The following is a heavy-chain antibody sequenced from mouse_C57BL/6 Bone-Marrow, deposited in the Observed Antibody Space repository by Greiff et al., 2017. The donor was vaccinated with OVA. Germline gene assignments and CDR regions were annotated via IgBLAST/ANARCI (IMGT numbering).Heavy chain of an antibody. J-gene: IGHJ4*01. CDR1: GYTFTSYW. Sequence: QVQLQQSGAELVKPGASVKMSCKASGYTFTSYWITWVKQRPGQGLEWIGDIYPGSGSTNYNEKFKSKATLTVDTSSSTAYMQLSSLTSEDAAVYYCAREGDHDYSYAMDYWGQGTSVTVSS. D-gene: IGHD2-4*01. V-gene: IGHV1-55*01. CDR3: AREGDHDYSYAMDY. CDR2: IYPGSGST.